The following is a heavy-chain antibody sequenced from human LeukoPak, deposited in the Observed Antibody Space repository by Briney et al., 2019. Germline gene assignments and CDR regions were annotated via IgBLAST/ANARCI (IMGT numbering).Heavy chain of an antibody. D-gene: IGHD1-26*01. V-gene: IGHV3-7*05. CDR1: GFTLSSLW. CDR2: IKQDGSEK. CDR3: ARDKMVGATNFDY. J-gene: IGHJ4*02. Sequence: AGSLRLSCAAPGFTLSSLWMNWVCQAPGKGLEWVADIKQDGSEKYNVDSMMARFTISRDNAKNSLYLQMNSLRAEDTAVYYCARDKMVGATNFDYWGQGTLVTVSS.